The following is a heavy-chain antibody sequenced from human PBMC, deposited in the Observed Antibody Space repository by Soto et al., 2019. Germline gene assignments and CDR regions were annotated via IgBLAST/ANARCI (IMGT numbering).Heavy chain of an antibody. CDR3: AKDPGGQWLINEYYYYGMDV. D-gene: IGHD6-19*01. CDR1: GFTFSSYG. Sequence: QVQLVESGGGVVQPGRSLRLSCAASGFTFSSYGMHWVRQAPGKGLEWVAVISYDGSNKYYADSVKGRFTISRDNSKNTLYLQMHSLRAEDTAVYYCAKDPGGQWLINEYYYYGMDVWGQGTTVTVSS. V-gene: IGHV3-30*18. CDR2: ISYDGSNK. J-gene: IGHJ6*02.